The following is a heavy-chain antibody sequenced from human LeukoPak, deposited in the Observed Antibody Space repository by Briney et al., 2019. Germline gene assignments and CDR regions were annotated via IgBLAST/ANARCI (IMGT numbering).Heavy chain of an antibody. Sequence: PGRSLRLSCAASGFTFSSYGMHWIRQAPGKGLEWVSYISSSGSTIYYADSVKGRFTISRDNAKNSLYLQMNSLRAEDTAVYYCARTTGSGWSNWGQGTLVTVSS. V-gene: IGHV3-48*04. D-gene: IGHD6-19*01. J-gene: IGHJ4*02. CDR2: ISSSGSTI. CDR3: ARTTGSGWSN. CDR1: GFTFSSYG.